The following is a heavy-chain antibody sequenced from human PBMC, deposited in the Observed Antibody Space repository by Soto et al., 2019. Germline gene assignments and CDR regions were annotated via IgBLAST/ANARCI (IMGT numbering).Heavy chain of an antibody. J-gene: IGHJ4*02. CDR1: GFSLSTSGVG. CDR2: IYWDDDK. D-gene: IGHD2-15*01. CDR3: AHGPIGYCSGGSCPGVEYYLDY. V-gene: IGHV2-5*02. Sequence: SGPTLVNPTQTLTLTCPFSGFSLSTSGVGVGWIRQPPGKALEWLALIYWDDDKRYSPSLKSRLTITKDTSKNQVVLTMTNMDPVDTATYYCAHGPIGYCSGGSCPGVEYYLDYWGQGTLVTVS.